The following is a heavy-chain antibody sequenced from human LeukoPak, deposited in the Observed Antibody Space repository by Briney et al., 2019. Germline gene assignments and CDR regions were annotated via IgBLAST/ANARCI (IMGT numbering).Heavy chain of an antibody. Sequence: RGSLRLSCAASGFTFSSYSMNWVRQAPGKGLGWVSYISSSSSTIYYADSVKGRFTTSRGNAKNSLYLQMNSLRDEDTAVYYCARAADSGYDFKLYDWGQGTLVTVS. CDR1: GFTFSSYS. D-gene: IGHD5-12*01. J-gene: IGHJ4*02. V-gene: IGHV3-48*02. CDR2: ISSSSSTI. CDR3: ARAADSGYDFKLYD.